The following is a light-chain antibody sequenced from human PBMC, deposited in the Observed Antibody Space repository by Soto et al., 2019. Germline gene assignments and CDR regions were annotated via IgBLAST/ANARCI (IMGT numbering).Light chain of an antibody. CDR1: QSVSSN. J-gene: IGKJ1*01. V-gene: IGKV3-15*01. CDR3: QQYNDWPQT. CDR2: GAS. Sequence: EIVMTQSPGTLSLSPGERATLSCRASQSVSSNLAWYKQIPGQAPRLLIYGASTRATGIPARFSGSESGTEFTLAFNSLQSEDFAVYYCQQYNDWPQTFGLGTKVDIK.